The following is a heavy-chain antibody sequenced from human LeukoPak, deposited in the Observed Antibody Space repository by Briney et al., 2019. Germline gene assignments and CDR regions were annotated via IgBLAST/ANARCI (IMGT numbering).Heavy chain of an antibody. D-gene: IGHD3-10*01. J-gene: IGHJ5*02. CDR2: INPDSGVT. CDR3: ARVNKMRSGILMGFDP. CDR1: GYSFTGYY. Sequence: GASVKVSCKASGYSFTGYYIHWVRQAPGQGLEWMGWINPDSGVTNYAQKFQDRVTMTRDTSISTASMELSRLRSDDTAVHYCARVNKMRSGILMGFDPWGQGTLVTVSS. V-gene: IGHV1-2*02.